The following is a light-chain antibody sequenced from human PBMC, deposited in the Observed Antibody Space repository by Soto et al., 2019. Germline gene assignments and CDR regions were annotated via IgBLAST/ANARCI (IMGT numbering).Light chain of an antibody. V-gene: IGKV3-20*01. CDR2: GAT. Sequence: ETVLTQSPGTLSLSPGERASLSCRASSTVDSIYLAWYQQKPGQAPRLLIYGATNRATGIPDRFSGSGSGTDFTLTISSLQAEDVAVYYCQQYYNTPLTFGGGTKVELK. CDR1: STVDSIY. CDR3: QQYYNTPLT. J-gene: IGKJ4*01.